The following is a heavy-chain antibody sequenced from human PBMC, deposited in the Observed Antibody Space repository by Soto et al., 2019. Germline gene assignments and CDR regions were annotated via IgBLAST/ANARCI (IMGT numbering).Heavy chain of an antibody. D-gene: IGHD2-8*01. CDR1: GGTFSGYY. J-gene: IGHJ5*02. V-gene: IGHV4-34*01. CDR2: INHSGST. CDR3: ARAEDIVLMLHATGWFDA. Sequence: SETRCLTWGVSGGTFSGYYWSGIRHPPGKGLERIGEINHSGSTNYNPSLTSRVTISVDTSKNQFSLKLSSVTAADTAVYDCARAEDIVLMLHATGWFDAPGPAPLVTLSS.